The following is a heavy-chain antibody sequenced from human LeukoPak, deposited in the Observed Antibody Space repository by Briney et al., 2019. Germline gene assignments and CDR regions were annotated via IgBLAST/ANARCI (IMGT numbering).Heavy chain of an antibody. J-gene: IGHJ6*03. CDR2: ISAYNGNT. CDR1: GYTFTSYG. CDR3: TLRSTSYYYYYYMDV. Sequence: EASVKVSCKASGYTFTSYGISWVRQAPGQGLEWMGWISAYNGNTNYAQKLQGRVTMTTDTSTSTAYMELSSLRSEDTAVYYCTLRSTSYYYYYYMDVWGKGTTVTVSS. D-gene: IGHD4-17*01. V-gene: IGHV1-18*01.